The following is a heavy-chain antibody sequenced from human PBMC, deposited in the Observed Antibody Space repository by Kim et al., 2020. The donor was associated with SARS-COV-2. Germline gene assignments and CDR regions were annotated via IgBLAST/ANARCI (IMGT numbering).Heavy chain of an antibody. D-gene: IGHD2-21*02. CDR1: GFTFSHAW. V-gene: IGHV3-15*01. CDR2: IKSKPDGQTT. CDR3: TTEGRAFCGGDCSEYFHT. Sequence: GGFLRLSCIGSGFTFSHAWMSWVRQAPGKGLEWVGRIKSKPDGQTTHYAAPVKGRFTISRDDSKDTLYLQMNSLKTEDTAVYYCTTEGRAFCGGDCSEYFHTWGQGTLVTVSS. J-gene: IGHJ1*01.